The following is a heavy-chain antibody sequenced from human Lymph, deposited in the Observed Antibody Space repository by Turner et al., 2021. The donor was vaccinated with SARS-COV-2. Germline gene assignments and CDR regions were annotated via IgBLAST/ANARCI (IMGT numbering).Heavy chain of an antibody. CDR1: GFTVSSNY. CDR2: IYTGGTT. Sequence: EVQLVDTGGGLIQPGGSLRLSCAASGFTVSSNYMSWVRQAPGKGLEWVSVIYTGGTTYYADSVKGRFTISRDNSKNTLYLQMNSLRAEDTAVYYGARELGPLAFDIWGQGTMVTVSS. J-gene: IGHJ3*02. CDR3: ARELGPLAFDI. V-gene: IGHV3-53*02.